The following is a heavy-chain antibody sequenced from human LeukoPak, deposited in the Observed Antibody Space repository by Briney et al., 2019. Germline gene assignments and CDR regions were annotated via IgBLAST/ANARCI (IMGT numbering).Heavy chain of an antibody. V-gene: IGHV4-59*01. D-gene: IGHD5-12*01. CDR2: IYYSETA. J-gene: IGHJ4*02. CDR1: GNSIRRYC. CDR3: ARLTGYDWESSYDY. Sequence: PLVYLALNCTVYGNSIRRYCWSWIRQPPGKGLEWIGYIYYSETANYNPSLKSRVTISVDTSKNQFSLKLTSVTAADTAVYYCARLTGYDWESSYDYWGQGTLVTVSS.